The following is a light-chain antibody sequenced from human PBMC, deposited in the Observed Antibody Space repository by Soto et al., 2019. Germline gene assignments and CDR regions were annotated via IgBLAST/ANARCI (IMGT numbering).Light chain of an antibody. J-gene: IGKJ2*02. V-gene: IGKV3-15*01. CDR3: QQYNNWPRGN. Sequence: EIVMTQSPATLSVSPGERATLSCRASQSVSSNLAWYQQKPGQAPRLLIYGASTRATGIPARFSGSGSGTEFTLTISRLQSEDFAVYYWQQYNNWPRGNFGQGTKLEIK. CDR1: QSVSSN. CDR2: GAS.